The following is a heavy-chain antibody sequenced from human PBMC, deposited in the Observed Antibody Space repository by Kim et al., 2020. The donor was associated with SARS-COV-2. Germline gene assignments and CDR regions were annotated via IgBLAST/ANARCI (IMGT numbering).Heavy chain of an antibody. CDR1: GFTFSSYA. J-gene: IGHJ4*02. CDR2: ISGSGGST. Sequence: GGSLRLSCAASGFTFSSYAMSWVRQAPGKGLEWVSAISGSGGSTYYADSVKGRFTISRDNSKNTLYLQMNSLRAEDTAVYYCAKGAEYYYDSSGYSLDYWGQGTLVTVSS. CDR3: AKGAEYYYDSSGYSLDY. V-gene: IGHV3-23*01. D-gene: IGHD3-22*01.